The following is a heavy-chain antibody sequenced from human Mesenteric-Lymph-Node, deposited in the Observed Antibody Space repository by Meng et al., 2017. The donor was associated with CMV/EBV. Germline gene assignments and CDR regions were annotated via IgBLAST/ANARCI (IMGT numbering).Heavy chain of an antibody. V-gene: IGHV3-48*03. CDR2: ISSSGSTI. CDR1: GFTFSSYE. J-gene: IGHJ6*02. CDR3: ATCEGAGLYYYYGMDV. Sequence: GESLKISCAASGFTFSSYEMNWVRQAPGKGLEWVSYISSSGSTIYYADSVKGRFTISRDNAKNSLYLQMNSLRAEDTAVYYCATCEGAGLYYYYGMDVWGQGTTVTVSS. D-gene: IGHD1-14*01.